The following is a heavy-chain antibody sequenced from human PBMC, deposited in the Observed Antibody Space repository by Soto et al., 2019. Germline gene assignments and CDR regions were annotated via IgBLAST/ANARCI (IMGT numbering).Heavy chain of an antibody. Sequence: GGSLRLSCVASGFTFRTYTMNWVRQAPGKGLEWVSGIRGFSPYTFYAESVKGRFTISRDNAKNSLYLQMNSLGVEDAAVYYCARDRGYDAHDYYYNAMDVWGQGTTVTVSS. CDR2: IRGFSPYT. J-gene: IGHJ6*02. D-gene: IGHD2-15*01. V-gene: IGHV3-21*01. CDR3: ARDRGYDAHDYYYNAMDV. CDR1: GFTFRTYT.